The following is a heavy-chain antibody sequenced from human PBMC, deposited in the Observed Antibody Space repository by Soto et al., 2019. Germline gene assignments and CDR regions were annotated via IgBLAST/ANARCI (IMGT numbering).Heavy chain of an antibody. CDR1: GFSLSSSGVG. D-gene: IGHD3-3*01. CDR3: ARSITRSGFFNWFDS. V-gene: IGHV2-70*01. Sequence: SGPTLVNPTQTLTLTCTFSGFSLSSSGVGVGWIRQPPGKSLEWLALIDWDVDEYYSTSLETRLTISKDTSKNQVVLTMSNMDPVDTATYYCARSITRSGFFNWFDSWGQGTLVTVSS. J-gene: IGHJ5*01. CDR2: IDWDVDE.